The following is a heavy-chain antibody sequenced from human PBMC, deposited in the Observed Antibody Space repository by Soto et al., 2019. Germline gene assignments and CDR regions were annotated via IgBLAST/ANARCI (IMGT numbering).Heavy chain of an antibody. CDR1: GGSFSGYY. CDR3: ARKTTAAAGPDYYYYYMDV. J-gene: IGHJ6*03. D-gene: IGHD6-13*01. Sequence: SETLSLTCAVYGGSFSGYYWSWIRQPPGKGLEWIGEINHSGSTNYNPSLKSRVTISVDTSKNQFSLKLSSVTAADTAVYYCARKTTAAAGPDYYYYYMDVWGKGTTVTVSS. CDR2: INHSGST. V-gene: IGHV4-34*01.